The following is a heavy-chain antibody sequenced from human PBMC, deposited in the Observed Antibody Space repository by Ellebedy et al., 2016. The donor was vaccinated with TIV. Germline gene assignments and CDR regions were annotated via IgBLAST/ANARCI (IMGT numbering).Heavy chain of an antibody. V-gene: IGHV3-21*01. CDR3: AREGRLRYSSSWDRNAFDI. Sequence: GESLKISCAASGFTFSNYSMNWVRQAPGKGLEWVSSMSSSGNFIYYADSVKGRFTISRDRAKISLYLQMNSLIAEDTAVYYCAREGRLRYSSSWDRNAFDIWGQGTMVTVSS. J-gene: IGHJ3*02. D-gene: IGHD6-13*01. CDR1: GFTFSNYS. CDR2: MSSSGNFI.